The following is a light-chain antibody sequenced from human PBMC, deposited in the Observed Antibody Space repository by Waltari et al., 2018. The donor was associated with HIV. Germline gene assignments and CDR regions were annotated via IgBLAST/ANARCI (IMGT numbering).Light chain of an antibody. CDR2: DVS. J-gene: IGLJ2*01. CDR3: SSYTSSSTLI. Sequence: QSALTQPASVSGSPVQSITISCTGTSSAVGRYNSVSWSPQHPGKAPKLMIYDVSNRPSGVSNRFSGSKSGNTASLTISGLQAEDEADYYCSSYTSSSTLIFGGGTKLTVL. CDR1: SSAVGRYNS. V-gene: IGLV2-14*03.